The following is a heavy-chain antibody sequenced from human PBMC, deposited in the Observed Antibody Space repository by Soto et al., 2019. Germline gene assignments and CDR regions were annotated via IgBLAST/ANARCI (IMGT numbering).Heavy chain of an antibody. J-gene: IGHJ5*02. V-gene: IGHV3-33*01. Sequence: PGGSLRLSCAASGFTFSSYGMHWVRQAPGKGLEWVAGIWYDGSNKYYADSVKGRFTISRDNSKNTLYLQMNSLRAEDTAVYYCARDSVKSSSLGFVEYNWFDPWGQGTLVTVSS. CDR3: ARDSVKSSSLGFVEYNWFDP. CDR2: IWYDGSNK. D-gene: IGHD6-6*01. CDR1: GFTFSSYG.